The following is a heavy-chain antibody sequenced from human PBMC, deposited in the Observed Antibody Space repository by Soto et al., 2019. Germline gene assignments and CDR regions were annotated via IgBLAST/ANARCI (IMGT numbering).Heavy chain of an antibody. CDR3: AKDRSQNYDFWSGYYTTPFDY. CDR1: GFTFSSYA. J-gene: IGHJ4*02. D-gene: IGHD3-3*01. V-gene: IGHV3-23*01. Sequence: PGGSLRLSCAASGFTFSSYAMSWVRQAPGKGLEWVSAISGSGGSTYYADSVKGRFTISRDNSKNTLYLQMNSLRAEDTAVYYCAKDRSQNYDFWSGYYTTPFDYWGQGTLVTVSS. CDR2: ISGSGGST.